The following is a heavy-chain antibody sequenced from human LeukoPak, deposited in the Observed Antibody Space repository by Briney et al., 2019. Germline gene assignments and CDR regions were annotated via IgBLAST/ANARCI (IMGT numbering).Heavy chain of an antibody. V-gene: IGHV4-34*01. J-gene: IGHJ6*03. CDR1: GGSFSGYY. CDR3: ARELKGRIAAAGSYYYYYYMDV. D-gene: IGHD6-13*01. CDR2: INHSGST. Sequence: SETLSLTCAVYGGSFSGYYWSWIRQPPGKGLEWIGEINHSGSTNYNPSLKSRVTISVDTSKNQFSLKLSSVTAADTAVYYCARELKGRIAAAGSYYYYYYMDVWGKGITVTVSS.